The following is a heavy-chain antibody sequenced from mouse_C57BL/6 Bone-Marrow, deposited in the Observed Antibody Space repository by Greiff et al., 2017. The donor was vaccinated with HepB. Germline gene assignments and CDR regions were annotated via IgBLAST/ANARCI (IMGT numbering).Heavy chain of an antibody. CDR3: ARRITTVVASYWYFDV. CDR2: ILPSIGRT. J-gene: IGHJ1*03. D-gene: IGHD1-1*01. V-gene: IGHV15-2*01. Sequence: VQLQQSGSELRSPGSSVKLSCKDFDSEVFPIAYMSWVRQKPGHGFEWIGGILPSIGRTIYGEKFEDKATLDADTLSNTAYLELNSLTSEDSAIYYCARRITTVVASYWYFDVWGTGTTVTVSS. CDR1: DSEVFPIAY.